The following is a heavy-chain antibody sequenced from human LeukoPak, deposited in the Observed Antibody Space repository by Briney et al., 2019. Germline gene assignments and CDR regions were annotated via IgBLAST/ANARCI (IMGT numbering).Heavy chain of an antibody. CDR3: AKDQSRVGASDPFDS. Sequence: LAGGSLRPSCAASGFTFTNCAMTWVRQAPGKGLEWVSSISGSGASTYYADSVRGRFTISRDNSKNTVYLQMNGLSVEDTALYCCAKDQSRVGASDPFDSWGQGTQVTVSS. CDR1: GFTFTNCA. D-gene: IGHD1-26*01. V-gene: IGHV3-23*01. J-gene: IGHJ5*01. CDR2: ISGSGAST.